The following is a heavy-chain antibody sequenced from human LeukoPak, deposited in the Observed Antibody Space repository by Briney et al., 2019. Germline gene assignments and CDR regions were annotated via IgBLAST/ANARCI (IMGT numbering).Heavy chain of an antibody. D-gene: IGHD1-1*01. J-gene: IGHJ4*02. CDR3: ARVNINNWHSCDY. V-gene: IGHV4-4*02. CDR1: GGSISSNNW. Sequence: PSETLSLTCAVSGGSISSNNWWGWVRQPPGKGLEWIGEIYHSGSPNYNPSLKSRVTISVDKSRNHFSLNLSSVTAANTAVYYCARVNINNWHSCDYWGQGTLVTVSS. CDR2: IYHSGSP.